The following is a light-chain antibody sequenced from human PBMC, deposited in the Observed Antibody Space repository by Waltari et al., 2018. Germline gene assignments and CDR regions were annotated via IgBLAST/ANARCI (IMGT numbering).Light chain of an antibody. Sequence: SSELTQDPAVSVALGQTVRITCQGDSLRSYYVTWYQQKPGQAPLLVIYGKNNRSSRIPHRFSGSSSGNTASLTITGAQAEEEADYYCNSRDSSGYHRGVFGGGTKLTVL. CDR3: NSRDSSGYHRGV. CDR2: GKN. CDR1: SLRSYY. V-gene: IGLV3-19*01. J-gene: IGLJ2*01.